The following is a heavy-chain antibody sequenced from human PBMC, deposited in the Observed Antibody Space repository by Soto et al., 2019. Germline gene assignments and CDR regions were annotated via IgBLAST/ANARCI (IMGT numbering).Heavy chain of an antibody. V-gene: IGHV3-23*01. J-gene: IGHJ4*02. D-gene: IGHD3-22*01. Sequence: GGSLRLSCAASGFTFGSYAMSWVRLAPGEGLEWVSVAGPSGSSTFYADSVRGRFTISRDNVENTLYLQMNSLRVADTALYFCARTYYYDSTGYYRTFDYWGQGTLVTVSS. CDR1: GFTFGSYA. CDR2: AGPSGSST. CDR3: ARTYYYDSTGYYRTFDY.